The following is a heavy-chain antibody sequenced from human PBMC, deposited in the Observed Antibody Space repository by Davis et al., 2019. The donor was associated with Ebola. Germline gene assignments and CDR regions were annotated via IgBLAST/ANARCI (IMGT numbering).Heavy chain of an antibody. D-gene: IGHD3-10*01. J-gene: IGHJ5*02. Sequence: PGGSLRPSCAAPGFTFRSYSMNWVRQAPGKGLEWVSYISSSSSTIYYADSVKGRFTISRDNAKNSLYLQMNSLRDEDTAVYYCARATNMVPSPFDPWGQGTLVTVSS. CDR3: ARATNMVPSPFDP. CDR2: ISSSSSTI. V-gene: IGHV3-48*02. CDR1: GFTFRSYS.